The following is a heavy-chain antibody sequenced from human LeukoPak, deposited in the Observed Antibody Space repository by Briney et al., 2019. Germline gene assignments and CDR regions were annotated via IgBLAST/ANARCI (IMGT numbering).Heavy chain of an antibody. CDR1: GFTFNNAW. CDR2: IKSKTDGGTT. D-gene: IGHD2-15*01. J-gene: IGHJ4*02. V-gene: IGHV3-15*01. CDR3: ATDKGVVAPLAV. Sequence: KPGGSLRLSCAASGFTFNNAWMTWVRQAPGKGLEWVGRIKSKTDGGTTNYAAPVKGRFSISRDDSKTTLYLQMNSLKTEDTAVYYCATDKGVVAPLAVWGQGTLVTVSS.